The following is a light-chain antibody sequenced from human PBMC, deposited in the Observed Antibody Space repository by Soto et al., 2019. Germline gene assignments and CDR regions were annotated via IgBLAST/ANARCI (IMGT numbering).Light chain of an antibody. Sequence: QSALTQPASVSGSPGQSINISCTGTSRDVGGYNYVSWYQQHPGKAPKLMIYEVSNRHSGVSNRFSGSKSGNTASLTISGLQAADEADYYCSSYAGSYTDVFGAGTKLTVL. CDR1: SRDVGGYNY. J-gene: IGLJ2*01. CDR3: SSYAGSYTDV. CDR2: EVS. V-gene: IGLV2-14*01.